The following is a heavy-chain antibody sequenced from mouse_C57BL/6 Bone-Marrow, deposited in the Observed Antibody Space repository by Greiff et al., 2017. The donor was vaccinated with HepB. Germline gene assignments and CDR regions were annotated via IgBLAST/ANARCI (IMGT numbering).Heavy chain of an antibody. Sequence: VQLQQSGPELVKPGASVKMSCKASGYTFTDYNMHWVKQSHGKSLEWIGYINPNNGGTSYNQKFKGKATLTVNKSSSTAYMELRSLTSEDSAVYYCASPYGSSYVPFDYWGQGTTLTVSS. CDR1: GYTFTDYN. CDR2: INPNNGGT. CDR3: ASPYGSSYVPFDY. J-gene: IGHJ2*01. V-gene: IGHV1-22*01. D-gene: IGHD1-1*01.